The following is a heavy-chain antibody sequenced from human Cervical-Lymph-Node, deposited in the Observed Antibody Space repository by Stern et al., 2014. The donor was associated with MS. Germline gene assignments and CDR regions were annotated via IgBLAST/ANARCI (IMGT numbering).Heavy chain of an antibody. CDR3: ARGHIPYAYNYLFDY. Sequence: VQLVESGGGVVQPGTSLRLSCAASGFTFSGFGMHWVRQAPGKGLEWVALAWYDGSTAYYTNSVKGRFTISRDNSKNTLSLQMNSLTAEDTALYYCARGHIPYAYNYLFDYWGQGTLVTVSS. J-gene: IGHJ4*02. D-gene: IGHD5-24*01. CDR2: AWYDGSTA. CDR1: GFTFSGFG. V-gene: IGHV3-33*01.